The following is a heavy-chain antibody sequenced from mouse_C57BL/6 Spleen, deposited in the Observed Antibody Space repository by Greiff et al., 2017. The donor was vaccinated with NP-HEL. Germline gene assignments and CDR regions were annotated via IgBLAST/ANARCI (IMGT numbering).Heavy chain of an antibody. J-gene: IGHJ4*01. D-gene: IGHD2-12*01. V-gene: IGHV1-80*01. Sequence: QVQLQQSGAELVKPGASVKISCKASGYAFSSYWMNWVKQRPGKGLEWIGQIYPGDGDTNYNGKFKGKATLTADKSSSTAYMQLSSLTSEDSAVYFGARLEDYRGYYAMDYWGQGTSVTVSS. CDR1: GYAFSSYW. CDR3: ARLEDYRGYYAMDY. CDR2: IYPGDGDT.